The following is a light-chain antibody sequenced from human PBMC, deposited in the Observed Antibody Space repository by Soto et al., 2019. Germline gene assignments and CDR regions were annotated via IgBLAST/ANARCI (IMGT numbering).Light chain of an antibody. J-gene: IGLJ3*02. CDR1: TSNIGSKT. CDR3: AAWDDSLSGRV. CDR2: SNN. Sequence: QSVLTQPPSASGTPGQRVTISCSGSTSNIGSKTVSWYQQLPGSAPKVLIYSNNQRPSGVPDRFSGSKSGTSASLAISGLRSEDEADYYCAAWDDSLSGRVFGGGTKVTVL. V-gene: IGLV1-44*01.